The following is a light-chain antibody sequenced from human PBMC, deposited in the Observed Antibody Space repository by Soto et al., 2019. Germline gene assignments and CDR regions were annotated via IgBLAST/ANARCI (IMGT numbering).Light chain of an antibody. Sequence: DIVMTQSPDSLAVSLGERATINCKSSQSVLYSSNNKNYLAWYQQRPGQPPKLLIYWASTRESGVPDRFSGSGSGPDFTLTITNLQAEDVAVYYCQKYESTPPTFGQGTKLEIK. J-gene: IGKJ2*01. CDR1: QSVLYSSNNKNY. CDR2: WAS. CDR3: QKYESTPPT. V-gene: IGKV4-1*01.